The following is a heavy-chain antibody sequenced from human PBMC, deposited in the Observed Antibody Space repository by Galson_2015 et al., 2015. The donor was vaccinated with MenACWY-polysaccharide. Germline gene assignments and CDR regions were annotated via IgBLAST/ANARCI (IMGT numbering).Heavy chain of an antibody. D-gene: IGHD6-19*01. Sequence: SLRLSCAASGFTFSIYGMRWVRQAPGKGLEWVSGISGGGGSIYYADSVKGRFTIYRDNSQNTLYLQMNSLRAEDTAVYYCAKLHGAGWFYQYGMDVWGQGTTVTVSS. J-gene: IGHJ6*02. V-gene: IGHV3-23*01. CDR1: GFTFSIYG. CDR3: AKLHGAGWFYQYGMDV. CDR2: ISGGGGSI.